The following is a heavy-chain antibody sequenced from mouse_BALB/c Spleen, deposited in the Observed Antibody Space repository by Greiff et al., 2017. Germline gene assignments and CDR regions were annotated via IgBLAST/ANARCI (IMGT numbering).Heavy chain of an antibody. CDR2: ISYSGST. Sequence: VQLQQSGPGLVKPSQSLSLTCTVTGYSITSDYAWNWIRQFPGNKLEWMGYISYSGSTSYNPSLKSRISITRDTSKNQFFLQLNSVTTEDTATYYCARVYYRYDGGYAMDYWGQGTSVTVSS. D-gene: IGHD2-14*01. CDR1: GYSITSDYA. CDR3: ARVYYRYDGGYAMDY. J-gene: IGHJ4*01. V-gene: IGHV3-2*02.